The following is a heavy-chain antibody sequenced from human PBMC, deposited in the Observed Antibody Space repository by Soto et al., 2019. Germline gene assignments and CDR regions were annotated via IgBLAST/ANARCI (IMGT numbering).Heavy chain of an antibody. J-gene: IGHJ4*02. D-gene: IGHD2-21*02. CDR1: GYTFTSYG. CDR2: ISAYNGNT. CDR3: ARDDPYVLGDGTHGVVTPF. V-gene: IGHV1-18*01. Sequence: QVQLVQSGAEVKKPGASVKVSCKASGYTFTSYGISWVRQAPGQGLEWMGWISAYNGNTNYAQKLQGRVTMTTDTSTSTAYMELRSLRSDDTAVYYCARDDPYVLGDGTHGVVTPFWGQGTLVTVSS.